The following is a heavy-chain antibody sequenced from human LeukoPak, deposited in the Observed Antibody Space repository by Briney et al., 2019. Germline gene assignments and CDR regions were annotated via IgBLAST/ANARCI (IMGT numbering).Heavy chain of an antibody. CDR3: ARQGFWSGYLYYFDY. CDR1: GYSFTSYW. Sequence: LGESLKISCKGSGYSFTSYWIGWVRQMPGKGLEWMGIIYPGDSGTRYSPSFQGQVTISADKSISTAYLQWSSLKASDTAMYYCARQGFWSGYLYYFDYWGQGTLVTVSS. J-gene: IGHJ4*02. D-gene: IGHD3-3*01. V-gene: IGHV5-51*01. CDR2: IYPGDSGT.